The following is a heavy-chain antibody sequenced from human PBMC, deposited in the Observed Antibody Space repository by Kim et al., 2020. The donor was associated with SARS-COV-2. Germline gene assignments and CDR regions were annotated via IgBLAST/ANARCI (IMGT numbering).Heavy chain of an antibody. CDR2: ITGDGSDT. V-gene: IGHV3-23*01. CDR3: AKGSADSRPSHFDY. J-gene: IGHJ4*02. CDR1: GFTFRWCA. Sequence: GGSLRLSCAASGFTFRWCAMSWVRQTPEKGLEWVSAITGDGSDTYHADSVKGRFTISRDNSKNTLFLQMNSLRAEDTAIYFCAKGSADSRPSHFDYWGQG.